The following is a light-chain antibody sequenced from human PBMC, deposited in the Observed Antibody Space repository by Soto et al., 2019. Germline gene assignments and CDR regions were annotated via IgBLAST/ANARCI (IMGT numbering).Light chain of an antibody. CDR1: QSVSSSY. J-gene: IGKJ1*01. Sequence: GFTQSPGTLSLSPGERATLSCRASQSVSSSYLAWYQQKPGQAPRLLIYGASSRATGIPDRFSGSGSGTDFTLTISRLEPEDFAVYYCQQYGSSSTFGQGTKV. V-gene: IGKV3-20*01. CDR2: GAS. CDR3: QQYGSSST.